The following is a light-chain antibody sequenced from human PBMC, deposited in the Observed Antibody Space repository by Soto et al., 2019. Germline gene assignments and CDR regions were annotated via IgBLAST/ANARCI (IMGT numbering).Light chain of an antibody. Sequence: EIVLTHSPATLSLSPGERATLSCRASQRVRAALAWHQQNPGQAPRLLISDASTRATGIPARFSGDGSGTDFTLTISSLAPEDLAVYYRQQRRNWPTFGPGTQGDI. J-gene: IGKJ3*01. CDR1: QRVRAA. CDR2: DAS. CDR3: QQRRNWPT. V-gene: IGKV3-11*01.